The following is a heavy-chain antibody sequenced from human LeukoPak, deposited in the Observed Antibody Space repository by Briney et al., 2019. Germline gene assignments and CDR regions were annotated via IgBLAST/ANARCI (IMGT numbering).Heavy chain of an antibody. CDR2: ISGSGGST. Sequence: GGSLRLSCAASGFTFSSYAMSWVRQAPGKGLEWVSAISGSGGSTYYADSVKGRFTISRDNSKNTLYLQMNSLRAEDTAVYYCAKSVVRHYYYYMDVWGKGTTVTVSS. D-gene: IGHD2-15*01. J-gene: IGHJ6*03. CDR1: GFTFSSYA. CDR3: AKSVVRHYYYYMDV. V-gene: IGHV3-23*01.